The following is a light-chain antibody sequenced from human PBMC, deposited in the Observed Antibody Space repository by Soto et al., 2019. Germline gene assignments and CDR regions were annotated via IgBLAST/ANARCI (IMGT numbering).Light chain of an antibody. CDR1: QSVSSY. V-gene: IGKV3-11*01. J-gene: IGKJ5*01. CDR2: NAS. CDR3: QQYHNWPIT. Sequence: EIVLTQSPATLSLSPGERATLSCRASQSVSSYLAWYQQKPGQAPRLLIYNASNRATGIPVRFSGSGSGTEFTLTISSLQSEDFAVYYCQQYHNWPITFGQGTRLEIK.